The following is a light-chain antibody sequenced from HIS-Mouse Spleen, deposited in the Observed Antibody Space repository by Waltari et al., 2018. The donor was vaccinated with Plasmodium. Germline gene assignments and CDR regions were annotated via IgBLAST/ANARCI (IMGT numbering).Light chain of an antibody. J-gene: IGLJ2*01. V-gene: IGLV1-51*01. Sequence: QSVLTQPPSVSAAPGQKVTFSCSGSSSHIGNIYVSWYQHPPVTAPKLLIYDNNKRTAGFPDGFSGSKSGTSATLGITGLQTEDEAEYYCGTWDSSRSAGVVFGGGTKLTVL. CDR1: SSHIGNIY. CDR2: DNN. CDR3: GTWDSSRSAGVV.